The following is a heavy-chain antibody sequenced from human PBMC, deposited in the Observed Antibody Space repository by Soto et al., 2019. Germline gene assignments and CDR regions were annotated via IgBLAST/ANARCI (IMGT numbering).Heavy chain of an antibody. J-gene: IGHJ4*01. CDR3: AKASRMWTPDY. D-gene: IGHD2-21*01. CDR2: IATGNGNT. V-gene: IGHV1-3*04. CDR1: GYTFTDYD. Sequence: GASVKVSCKTSGYTFTDYDIHWVRQAPGQTFEWLGWIATGNGNTRFSQKFQGRVTITRDTSATTAYMELTSLRSEDTAVYYCAKASRMWTPDYWGHGTLATVSS.